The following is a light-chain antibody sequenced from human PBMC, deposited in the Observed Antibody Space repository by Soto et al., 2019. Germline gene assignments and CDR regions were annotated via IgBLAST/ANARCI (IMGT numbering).Light chain of an antibody. Sequence: QSVLTQPPSVSGAPGQRVTISCTGTSSNIGAGHGVQWYQQPPGTAPKLPIYENNFRPSGVSVRFSGSKSGASASLAITGLQAEDEGDYYCQSYDSDLSVVFGGGTKVTVL. CDR1: SSNIGAGHG. CDR2: ENN. V-gene: IGLV1-40*01. CDR3: QSYDSDLSVV. J-gene: IGLJ2*01.